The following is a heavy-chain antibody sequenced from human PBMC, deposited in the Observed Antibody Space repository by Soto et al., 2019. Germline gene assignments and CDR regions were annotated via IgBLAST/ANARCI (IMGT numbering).Heavy chain of an antibody. Sequence: GGSLRLSCAASGFTFSSYAMSWVRQAPGKGLEWVSAISGSGGSTYYADSVKGRFTISRDNSKNKLYLQMNSLRAEDTAVYYCAKDLGYSSSSPYWGQGTLVTVSS. CDR1: GFTFSSYA. CDR3: AKDLGYSSSSPY. CDR2: ISGSGGST. V-gene: IGHV3-23*01. J-gene: IGHJ4*02. D-gene: IGHD6-6*01.